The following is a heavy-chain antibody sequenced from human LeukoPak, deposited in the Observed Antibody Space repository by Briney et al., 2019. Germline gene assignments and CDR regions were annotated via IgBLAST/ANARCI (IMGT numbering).Heavy chain of an antibody. Sequence: ASVKVSCKASGYTFTSYYMHWVRQAPGQGLEWMGIINPSGGSTSYAQKFQGRVTMTRDTSTSTVYMELSSLRSEDTAVYYCARDLLFRPDGSYSLFGYWGQGTLVTVSS. CDR2: INPSGGST. CDR3: ARDLLFRPDGSYSLFGY. CDR1: GYTFTSYY. V-gene: IGHV1-46*01. J-gene: IGHJ4*02. D-gene: IGHD3-10*01.